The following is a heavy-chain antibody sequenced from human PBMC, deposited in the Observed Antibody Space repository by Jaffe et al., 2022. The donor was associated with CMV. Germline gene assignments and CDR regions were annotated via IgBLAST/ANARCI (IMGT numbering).Heavy chain of an antibody. J-gene: IGHJ3*02. V-gene: IGHV3-74*01. CDR3: ASHHFTAMVFDDAFDI. CDR1: GFTFSSYW. CDR2: INSDGSST. D-gene: IGHD5-18*01. Sequence: EVQLVESGGGLVQPGGSLRLSCAASGFTFSSYWMHWVRQAPGKGLVWVSRINSDGSSTSYADSVKGRFTISRDNAKNTLYLQMNSLRAEDTAVYYCASHHFTAMVFDDAFDIWGQGTMVTVSS.